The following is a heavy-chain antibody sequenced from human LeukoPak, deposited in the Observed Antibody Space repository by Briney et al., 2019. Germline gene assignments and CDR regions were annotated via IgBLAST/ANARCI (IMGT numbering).Heavy chain of an antibody. V-gene: IGHV3-48*02. J-gene: IGHJ2*01. CDR1: GFTFSTYS. CDR2: ISGSSNTI. Sequence: GGSLRLSCAASGFTFSTYSMNWVRQAPGEGLEWLSYISGSSNTIYYADSVKGRFTISRDNAKNSLYLQMNTLRDEDTAVYYCARDRAAPTWFFDLWGRGTLVSASS. D-gene: IGHD2-15*01. CDR3: ARDRAAPTWFFDL.